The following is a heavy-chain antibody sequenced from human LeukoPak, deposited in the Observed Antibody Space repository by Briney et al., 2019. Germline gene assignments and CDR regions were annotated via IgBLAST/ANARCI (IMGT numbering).Heavy chain of an antibody. J-gene: IGHJ4*02. V-gene: IGHV3-48*03. CDR2: ISSSGSTI. CDR3: AGGYSYGGWDY. CDR1: GFTFSSYE. Sequence: PGGSLRPSCAASGFTFSSYEMNWVRQAPGKGLGWVSYISSSGSTIYYADSVKGRFTISRDNAKNSLYLQMNSLRAEDTAVYYCAGGYSYGGWDYWGQGTLVTVSS. D-gene: IGHD5-18*01.